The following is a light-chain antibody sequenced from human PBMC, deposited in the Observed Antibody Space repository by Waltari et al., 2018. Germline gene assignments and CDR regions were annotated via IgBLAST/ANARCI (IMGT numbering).Light chain of an antibody. CDR1: QSVGVT. Sequence: EIVMTQSPATLSVSPGERATLSCRASQSVGVTSAWYQQKPGQAPNLLIYDTSTRATGVPAKFSGSGSGTEFTLTISSLQSEDFAIYYCQQYNLWPRTFGQGTRVEIK. CDR2: DTS. CDR3: QQYNLWPRT. J-gene: IGKJ1*01. V-gene: IGKV3-15*01.